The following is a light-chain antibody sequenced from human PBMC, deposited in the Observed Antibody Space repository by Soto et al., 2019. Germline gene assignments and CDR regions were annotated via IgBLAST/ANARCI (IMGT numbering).Light chain of an antibody. CDR2: GAS. CDR3: QQYGGSPPIT. CDR1: QSVSSSY. J-gene: IGKJ5*01. Sequence: EIVLTQSPGTLSLSPGERATLSCRASQSVSSSYLAWYQQKPGQAPRLLIYGASSRATGIPDRFSGSGSGTDFTRTISRLEPEDFAVYYCQQYGGSPPITFGQGTRLVIK. V-gene: IGKV3-20*01.